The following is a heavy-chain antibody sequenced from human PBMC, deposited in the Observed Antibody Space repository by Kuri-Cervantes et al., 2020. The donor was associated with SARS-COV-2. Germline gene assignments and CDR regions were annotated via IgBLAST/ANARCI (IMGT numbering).Heavy chain of an antibody. J-gene: IGHJ6*02. CDR1: GFTFSSYA. CDR3: AKDGGYCSGGSCPARYYYGMDV. Sequence: GESLKISCAASGFTFSSYAMHWVRQAPGKGLEWVAVISYDGSNKYYADSVKGRFTISRDNSKNTLYLQMNSLRAEDTAVYYCAKDGGYCSGGSCPARYYYGMDVWGQGTTVTVSS. D-gene: IGHD2-15*01. CDR2: ISYDGSNK. V-gene: IGHV3-30-3*01.